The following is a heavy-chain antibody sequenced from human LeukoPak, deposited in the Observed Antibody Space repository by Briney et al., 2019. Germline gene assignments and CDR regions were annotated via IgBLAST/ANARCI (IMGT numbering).Heavy chain of an antibody. CDR2: FYYSGST. D-gene: IGHD6-13*01. CDR1: GGSVSSGRYY. CDR3: ARDRLGAAADYFDY. J-gene: IGHJ4*02. Sequence: SETLSLTCTVSGGSVSSGRYYWSWIRQPPGKGLEGIGYFYYSGSTNYNPSLKSRVTISVDTSKNQFSLKLSSVTAADTAVYYCARDRLGAAADYFDYWGQGTLVTVSS. V-gene: IGHV4-61*01.